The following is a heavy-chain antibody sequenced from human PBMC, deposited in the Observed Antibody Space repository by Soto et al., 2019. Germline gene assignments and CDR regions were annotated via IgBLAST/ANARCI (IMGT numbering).Heavy chain of an antibody. J-gene: IGHJ6*02. CDR1: GFTFSSYS. Sequence: GSLRLSCAASGFTFSSYSMNWVRQAPGKGLEWVAAICNDGSNKYYADSVKGRFTISRDNSKNTLYLQMNSLRAEDTAVYYCAKGPTIFGVVIIRTTGRWYYYYGMDVWGQGTTVTVSS. V-gene: IGHV3-30*18. CDR3: AKGPTIFGVVIIRTTGRWYYYYGMDV. CDR2: ICNDGSNK. D-gene: IGHD3-3*01.